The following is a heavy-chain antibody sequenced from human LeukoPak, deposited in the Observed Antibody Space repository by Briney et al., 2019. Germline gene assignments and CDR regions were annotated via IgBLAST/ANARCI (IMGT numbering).Heavy chain of an antibody. Sequence: SETLSLTCAVYGESFSGYYWSWIRQPPGKGLEWIGEINHSGSTNYNPSLKSRVTISVDTSKNQFSLKLSSVTAADTAVYYCASTRYLYGKIDYWGQGTLVTVSS. V-gene: IGHV4-34*01. CDR1: GESFSGYY. D-gene: IGHD4-17*01. CDR3: ASTRYLYGKIDY. CDR2: INHSGST. J-gene: IGHJ4*02.